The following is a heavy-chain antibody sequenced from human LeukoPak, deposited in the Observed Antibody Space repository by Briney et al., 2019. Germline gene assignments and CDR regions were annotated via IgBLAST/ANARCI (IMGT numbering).Heavy chain of an antibody. J-gene: IGHJ4*02. CDR2: ISWNSGSI. CDR1: GFTFDDYA. Sequence: QSGGSLRLSCAASGFTFDDYAMHWVRQAPGKGLEWVSGISWNSGSIGYADSVKGRFTISRDNAKNSLYLQVNSLRAEDTALYYCAKDPHHSYYYDSSGYSNFDYWGQGTLVTVSS. D-gene: IGHD3-22*01. V-gene: IGHV3-9*01. CDR3: AKDPHHSYYYDSSGYSNFDY.